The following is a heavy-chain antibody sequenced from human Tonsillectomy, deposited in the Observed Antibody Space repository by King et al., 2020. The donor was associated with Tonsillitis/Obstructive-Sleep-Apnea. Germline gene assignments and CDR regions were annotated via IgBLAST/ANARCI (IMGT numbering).Heavy chain of an antibody. Sequence: QLVQSGAEVKKPGESLKISCKGSGYSFTSYWIGWVRQMPGKGLEWRGIIYPGDSDTRYSPSFQGQVTISADKSISTAYLQWSSLKASDTAMYYCARSIVVVPANYYYMDVWGKGTTVTVSS. V-gene: IGHV5-51*01. CDR2: IYPGDSDT. J-gene: IGHJ6*03. CDR3: ARSIVVVPANYYYMDV. D-gene: IGHD2-2*01. CDR1: GYSFTSYW.